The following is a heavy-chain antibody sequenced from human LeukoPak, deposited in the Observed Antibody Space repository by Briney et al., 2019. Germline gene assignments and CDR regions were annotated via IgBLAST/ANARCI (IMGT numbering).Heavy chain of an antibody. D-gene: IGHD2-15*01. V-gene: IGHV4-39*07. CDR1: GGSISSSSYY. J-gene: IGHJ5*02. Sequence: SETLSLTCTVSGGSISSSSYYWGWIRQPPGKGLEWIGSIYYSGSTNYNPSLKSRVTISVDTSKNQFSLKLSSVTAADTAVYYCARSIVVVVAATGGWFGPWGQGTLVTVSS. CDR2: IYYSGST. CDR3: ARSIVVVVAATGGWFGP.